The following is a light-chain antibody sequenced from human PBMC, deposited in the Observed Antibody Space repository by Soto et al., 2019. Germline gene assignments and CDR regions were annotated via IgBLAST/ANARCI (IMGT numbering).Light chain of an antibody. J-gene: IGKJ4*01. V-gene: IGKV1-5*03. CDR1: QSLNSD. CDR2: QGS. Sequence: DIQMTQSPCTLSASVGDRVTITCRASQSLNSDLAWYQQKPGEAPNLLMYQGSTLQGGVPSRFTGTGSGTEFTLTISSLQPDDSATYYCQQYYTYSLTFGGGSKLQIK. CDR3: QQYYTYSLT.